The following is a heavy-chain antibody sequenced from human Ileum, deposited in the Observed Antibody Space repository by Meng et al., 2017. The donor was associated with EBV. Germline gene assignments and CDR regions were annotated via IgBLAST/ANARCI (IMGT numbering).Heavy chain of an antibody. CDR3: ARDPTGGEDHQRV. CDR2: IYHSGIT. Sequence: QVLVQGSGPGLVKPSGTLSLTCAVSGGSINSCNWWSWVRQPPGKGLEWIGKIYHSGITIYNPSLKSRVTMSVDNSKNQFSLKLNSMTAADTAVYYCARDPTGGEDHQRVWGQGTLVTVSS. CDR1: GGSINSCNW. J-gene: IGHJ4*02. D-gene: IGHD1-14*01. V-gene: IGHV4-4*02.